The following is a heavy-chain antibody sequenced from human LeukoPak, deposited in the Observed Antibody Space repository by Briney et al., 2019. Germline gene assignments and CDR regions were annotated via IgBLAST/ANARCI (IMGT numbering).Heavy chain of an antibody. D-gene: IGHD4-23*01. V-gene: IGHV3-30*02. Sequence: PGRSLRLSCAASGFTFSSYGMHWVRQAPGKGLEWVAFIRYDGSNKYYADSVKGRFTISRDNSKNTLYLQMNSLRAEDTAVYYCAKGPRSGGGNSAGNAFDIWGQGTMVTVSS. J-gene: IGHJ3*02. CDR2: IRYDGSNK. CDR3: AKGPRSGGGNSAGNAFDI. CDR1: GFTFSSYG.